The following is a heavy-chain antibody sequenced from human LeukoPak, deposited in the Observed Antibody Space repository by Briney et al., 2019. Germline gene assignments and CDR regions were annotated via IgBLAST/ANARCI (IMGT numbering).Heavy chain of an antibody. Sequence: GSSVNVSCKASGGTFSSYAISWVRQAPAQGLEWMGGIIPIFGTANYAQKFQGRVTITADESTSTAYMELSSLRSEDTAVYYCARDQSGYCRGLFDYWGQGTLVTVSS. CDR2: IIPIFGTA. J-gene: IGHJ4*02. CDR1: GGTFSSYA. V-gene: IGHV1-69*01. CDR3: ARDQSGYCRGLFDY. D-gene: IGHD2-2*03.